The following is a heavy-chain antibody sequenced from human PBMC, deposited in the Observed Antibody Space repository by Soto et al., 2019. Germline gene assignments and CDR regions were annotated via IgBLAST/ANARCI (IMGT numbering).Heavy chain of an antibody. V-gene: IGHV1-18*04. CDR1: GYTFSDYA. Sequence: QVQLVQSGAEVKKPGASVKVSCKASGYTFSDYAITWVRQAPGQGLEWMGWISAYNGNTKYAQKFQGRVTMTTDTSTTTAHMELRSLGSDDTAVYYCARAGPSSTVYARILHWFDPWGQGTLVTVSS. J-gene: IGHJ5*02. CDR2: ISAYNGNT. CDR3: ARAGPSSTVYARILHWFDP. D-gene: IGHD2-8*01.